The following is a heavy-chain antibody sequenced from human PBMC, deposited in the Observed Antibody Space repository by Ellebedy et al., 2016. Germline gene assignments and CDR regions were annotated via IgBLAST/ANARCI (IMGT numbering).Heavy chain of an antibody. J-gene: IGHJ6*02. D-gene: IGHD6-19*01. Sequence: GESLKISXAASGFTFSSYAMSWVRQAPGKGLEWVALISGSGGSTFYADSVQGRFTISRDNSKSKNRLYLEMNSLRAEDTAIYYCVKGGSGWTPGYYGMDVWGQGTTVTVSS. V-gene: IGHV3-23*01. CDR2: ISGSGGST. CDR1: GFTFSSYA. CDR3: VKGGSGWTPGYYGMDV.